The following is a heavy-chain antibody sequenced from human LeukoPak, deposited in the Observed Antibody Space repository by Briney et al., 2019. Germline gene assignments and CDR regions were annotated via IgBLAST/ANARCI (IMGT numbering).Heavy chain of an antibody. V-gene: IGHV4-59*01. CDR3: ARSSEGRYYYDSSGFSYYYYYMDV. D-gene: IGHD3-22*01. J-gene: IGHJ6*03. Sequence: SETLSLTCTVSGGSISSYYWSWIRQPPGKGLEWIGYIYCSGSTYYNPSLRSRVTISVDTSKNQFSLKLSSVTAADTAVYYCARSSEGRYYYDSSGFSYYYYYMDVWGKGTTVTISS. CDR2: IYCSGST. CDR1: GGSISSYY.